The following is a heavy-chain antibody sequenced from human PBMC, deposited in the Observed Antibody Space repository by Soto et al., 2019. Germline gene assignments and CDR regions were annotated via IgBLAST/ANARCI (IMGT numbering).Heavy chain of an antibody. D-gene: IGHD3-9*01. CDR1: GFTFNTYA. Sequence: QVQLVESGGGVVQPGRSLRLSCAASGFTFNTYALHWVRQAPGRGLEWVALISYDGSNKYYADSVRGRFTLSRDNSKNILYLQMNSLRAEDTAVYYCARVSYYDILTIGYWGQGTLVTVSS. V-gene: IGHV3-30-3*01. J-gene: IGHJ4*02. CDR2: ISYDGSNK. CDR3: ARVSYYDILTIGY.